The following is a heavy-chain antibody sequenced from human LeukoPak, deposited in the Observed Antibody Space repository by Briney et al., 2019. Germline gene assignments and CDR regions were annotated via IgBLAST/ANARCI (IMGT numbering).Heavy chain of an antibody. D-gene: IGHD3-10*01. Sequence: GGSLRLSCAASGFTFSSYAMNWVRQAPGKGLEWVSGISGGGGGTYYADSVKGRFTISRDNSKNTLYLQMNSLRAEDTAVYYCAKDRGSGSYRYYYGMDVWGQGTTVTVSS. CDR2: ISGGGGGT. J-gene: IGHJ6*02. CDR1: GFTFSSYA. V-gene: IGHV3-23*01. CDR3: AKDRGSGSYRYYYGMDV.